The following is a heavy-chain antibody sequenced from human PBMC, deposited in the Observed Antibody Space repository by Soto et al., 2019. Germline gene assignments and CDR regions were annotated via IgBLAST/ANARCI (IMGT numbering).Heavy chain of an antibody. Sequence: QVQLVQSGAEVKKPGASVKVSCKASGYTFTSYAMHWVRQAPGQRLEWMGWSNAGNGNTKYSQKFQGRVTITRDTSASTAYMELSSLRSEDTAVYYCAASSGYYTYYYYYYGMDVWGQGTTVTVSS. V-gene: IGHV1-3*01. CDR2: SNAGNGNT. CDR1: GYTFTSYA. J-gene: IGHJ6*02. D-gene: IGHD3-22*01. CDR3: AASSGYYTYYYYYYGMDV.